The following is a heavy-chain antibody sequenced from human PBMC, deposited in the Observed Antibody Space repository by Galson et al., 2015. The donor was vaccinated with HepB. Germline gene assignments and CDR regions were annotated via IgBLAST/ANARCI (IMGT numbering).Heavy chain of an antibody. CDR2: ISGSGGST. Sequence: SLRLSCAASGFTFSSYAMSWVRQAPGKGLEWVSAISGSGGSTYYADSVKGRFTISRDNSKNTLYLQMNSLRAEDTAVYYCAKGVISGWERGRSGGYVDTAMVAFFDYWGQGTLVTVSS. V-gene: IGHV3-23*01. D-gene: IGHD5-18*01. CDR3: AKGVISGWERGRSGGYVDTAMVAFFDY. J-gene: IGHJ4*02. CDR1: GFTFSSYA.